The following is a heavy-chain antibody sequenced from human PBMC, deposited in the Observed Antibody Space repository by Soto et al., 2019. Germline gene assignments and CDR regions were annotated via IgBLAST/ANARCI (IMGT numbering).Heavy chain of an antibody. D-gene: IGHD3-22*01. CDR3: AKARPSGGYYYVEALDI. Sequence: PAGSLRLSGAASGFTFTNYAMTWVRQAPEKGLEWVSVISDSGGSTFYAYSVKGRFTISRDNSKSTLYLQMNSLRADDTAAYYCAKARPSGGYYYVEALDIWGQGTMVTVSS. J-gene: IGHJ3*02. CDR1: GFTFTNYA. V-gene: IGHV3-23*01. CDR2: ISDSGGST.